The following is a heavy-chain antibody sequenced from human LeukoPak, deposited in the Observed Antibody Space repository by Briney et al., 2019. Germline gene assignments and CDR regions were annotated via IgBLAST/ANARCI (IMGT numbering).Heavy chain of an antibody. CDR3: ARAVAGPNYYYYYMDV. V-gene: IGHV1-18*01. J-gene: IGHJ6*03. D-gene: IGHD6-19*01. Sequence: ASVKVSCKASGYTFTSYGISWVRQAPGQGLEWMGWISAYNGNTNYAQKLQGRVTMTTDTSTSTAYMELRSLRSDDTAVYYCARAVAGPNYYYYYMDVWGKGTTVTVSS. CDR1: GYTFTSYG. CDR2: ISAYNGNT.